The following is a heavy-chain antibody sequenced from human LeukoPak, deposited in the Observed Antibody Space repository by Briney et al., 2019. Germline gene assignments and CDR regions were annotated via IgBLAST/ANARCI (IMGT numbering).Heavy chain of an antibody. V-gene: IGHV4-59*01. D-gene: IGHD6-13*01. J-gene: IGHJ4*02. CDR3: ARVARAAGLDS. CDR1: GGSTSSYY. Sequence: SETLSLTCTVSGGSTSSYYWSWIRQPPGKGLEWIGYIYYSGSTNYNPSLKSRVTISVDTSKNQFSLKLSSVTAADTAMYYCARVARAAGLDSWGQGTPVTVSS. CDR2: IYYSGST.